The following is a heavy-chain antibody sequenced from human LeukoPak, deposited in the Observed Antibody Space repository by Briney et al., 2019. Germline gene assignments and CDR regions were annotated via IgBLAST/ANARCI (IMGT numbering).Heavy chain of an antibody. CDR1: GYTFTSYD. CDR2: INPKNGGT. V-gene: IGHV1-2*02. Sequence: ASVKVSCKASGYTFTSYDINWVRQATGQGLEWMGWINPKNGGTNYAQKFQGRVTMTRDTSINTAFMELSRLNSDDTAVYFCARDGYGGNSFDYWGQGTLVTVSS. CDR3: ARDGYGGNSFDY. D-gene: IGHD4-23*01. J-gene: IGHJ4*02.